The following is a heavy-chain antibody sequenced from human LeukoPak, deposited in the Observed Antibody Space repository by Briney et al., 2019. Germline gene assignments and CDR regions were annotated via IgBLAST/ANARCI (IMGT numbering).Heavy chain of an antibody. CDR3: ARGNSLGAAFDI. CDR1: GFSFSSYG. Sequence: GGSLRLSCAGSGFSFSSYGMHWVRQAPGQGLEWMGWINPNSGGTNYAQKFQGRVTMTRDTSISTAYMELRSLRSDDTAVYYCARGNSLGAAFDIWGQGTMVTVSS. CDR2: INPNSGGT. J-gene: IGHJ3*02. D-gene: IGHD1/OR15-1a*01. V-gene: IGHV1-2*02.